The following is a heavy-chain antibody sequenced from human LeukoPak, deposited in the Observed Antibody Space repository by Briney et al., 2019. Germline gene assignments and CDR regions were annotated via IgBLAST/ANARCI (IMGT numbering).Heavy chain of an antibody. CDR2: IYYSGST. V-gene: IGHV4-59*01. CDR1: GGSISSYY. J-gene: IGHJ5*02. D-gene: IGHD3-10*01. CDR3: ARGGYYGSGNDFRFDP. Sequence: SETLSPTCTVSGGSISSYYWSWIRPPPGKGLEWIGYIYYSGSTNYNPSLKSRVTISVDTSKNQFSLKLTSVTAADTAVYFCARGGYYGSGNDFRFDPWGQGTLVTVSS.